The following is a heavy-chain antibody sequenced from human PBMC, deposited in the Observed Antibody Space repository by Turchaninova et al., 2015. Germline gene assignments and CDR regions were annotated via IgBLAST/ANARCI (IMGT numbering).Heavy chain of an antibody. CDR3: ARDGSYTSSFYYDF. V-gene: IGHV3-48*04. Sequence: EVQLVESGGGLVQPGGSLRLSGAASGFTVSNDSFNGVRQAPGKGLEWISYITGSSTTIYYADSVKGRFTISRDNAKNSLYLQMNSLRAEDTAVYYCARDGSYTSSFYYDFWGQGTLVTVSS. D-gene: IGHD6-13*01. J-gene: IGHJ4*02. CDR2: ITGSSTTI. CDR1: GFTVSNDS.